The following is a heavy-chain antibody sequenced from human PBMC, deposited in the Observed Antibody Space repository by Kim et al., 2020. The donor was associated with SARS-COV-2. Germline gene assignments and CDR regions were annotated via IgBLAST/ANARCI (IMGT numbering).Heavy chain of an antibody. Sequence: SETLSLTCTVSGGSISSSSYYWGWIRQPPGKGLEWVGSIYCSGSTYYNPSLQGSVTISVDTSKNQFSLKPSSVTAAATAVCSCAGDPSVWYFDYWGQGT. CDR1: GGSISSSSYY. CDR3: AGDPSVWYFDY. CDR2: IYCSGST. J-gene: IGHJ4*02. V-gene: IGHV4-39*02.